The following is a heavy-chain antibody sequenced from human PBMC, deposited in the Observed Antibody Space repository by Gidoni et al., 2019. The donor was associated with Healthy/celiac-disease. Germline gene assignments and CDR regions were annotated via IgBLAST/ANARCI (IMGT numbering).Heavy chain of an antibody. J-gene: IGHJ4*02. CDR3: ARAGWVYEQPFDY. V-gene: IGHV3-30-3*01. CDR2: ISYDGSNK. Sequence: AVISYDGSNKYYADSVKGRFTISRDNSKNTLYLQMNSLRAEDTAVYYCARAGWVYEQPFDYWGQGTLVTVSS. D-gene: IGHD3-16*01.